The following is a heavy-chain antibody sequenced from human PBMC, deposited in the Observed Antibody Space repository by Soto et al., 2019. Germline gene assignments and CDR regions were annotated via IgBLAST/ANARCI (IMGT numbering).Heavy chain of an antibody. Sequence: SETLSLTCAVYGGSFSGYYWSWIRQPPGKGLEWIGEINHSGSTNYNPSLKSRVTISVDTSKNQFSLKLSSVTAADTAVYYCARVNVGIAARLPWFDPWGQGTLVTVSS. CDR3: ARVNVGIAARLPWFDP. V-gene: IGHV4-34*01. D-gene: IGHD6-6*01. CDR1: GGSFSGYY. J-gene: IGHJ5*02. CDR2: INHSGST.